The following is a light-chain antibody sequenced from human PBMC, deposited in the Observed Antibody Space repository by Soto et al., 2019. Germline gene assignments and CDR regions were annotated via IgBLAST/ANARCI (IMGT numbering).Light chain of an antibody. CDR3: QQYNNWPYT. J-gene: IGKJ2*01. CDR2: GAS. CDR1: QSVSSN. V-gene: IGKV3-15*01. Sequence: EILMTQSPATLSVSPGERVTLSCRASQSVSSNLAWYQQKPGQAPRLLMYGASTRATGMPARFTGSGSATEFTLTIYSLRSVDFAVYYCQQYNNWPYTFGQGTKLERK.